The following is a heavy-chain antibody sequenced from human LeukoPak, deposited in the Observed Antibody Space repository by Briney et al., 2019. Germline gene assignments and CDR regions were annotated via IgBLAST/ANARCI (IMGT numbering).Heavy chain of an antibody. CDR3: AASDVVVTATAIYNGMDV. CDR1: GFTFSSYA. J-gene: IGHJ6*02. D-gene: IGHD2-21*02. Sequence: GGSLRLSCAASGFTFSSYAMHWVRQAPGKGLEWVAVISYDGSNKYYADSVKGRFTISRDNSKNTLYLQMNSLRAEDTAVYYCAASDVVVTATAIYNGMDVWGQGTTVTVSS. V-gene: IGHV3-30*04. CDR2: ISYDGSNK.